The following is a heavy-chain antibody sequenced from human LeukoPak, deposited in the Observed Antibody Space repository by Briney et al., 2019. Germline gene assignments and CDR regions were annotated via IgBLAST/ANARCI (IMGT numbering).Heavy chain of an antibody. D-gene: IGHD6-13*01. Sequence: ASVKVSCKASGYTFTSYYMHWVRQAPGQGLEWMGIINPSGGSTSYAQKLQGRVTITRDTSTSTVYMELSSLRSEDTAVYYCARVGYSSSWYHSFDPWGQGTLVTVSS. J-gene: IGHJ5*02. CDR1: GYTFTSYY. CDR3: ARVGYSSSWYHSFDP. CDR2: INPSGGST. V-gene: IGHV1-46*01.